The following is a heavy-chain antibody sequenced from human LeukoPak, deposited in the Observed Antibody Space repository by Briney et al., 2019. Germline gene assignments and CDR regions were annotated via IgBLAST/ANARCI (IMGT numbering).Heavy chain of an antibody. CDR3: AKDDGYNFFVY. CDR2: ITGSGGST. V-gene: IGHV3-23*01. CDR1: GFTFSTYP. Sequence: GGSLRLSCAASGFTFSTYPMSWVRQAPGKGLEWVSSITGSGGSTYHADSVKGRFTISRDNSKNTLYLQMNSLRAEDTAVCYCAKDDGYNFFVYWGQGTLVTVSS. J-gene: IGHJ4*02. D-gene: IGHD5-24*01.